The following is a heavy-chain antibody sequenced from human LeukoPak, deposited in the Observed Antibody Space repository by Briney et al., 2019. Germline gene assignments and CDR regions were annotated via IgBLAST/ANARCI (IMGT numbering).Heavy chain of an antibody. J-gene: IGHJ4*02. CDR1: GYTFTSYY. V-gene: IGHV1-46*01. Sequence: ASVKDSCKASGYTFTSYYMHWVRQAPGQGLEWMGIINPSGGSTSYAQKFQGRVTMTRDTSTSTVYMELSSLRSEDTAVYYCARDPTYYYDSSGYYYDSSRFDYWGQGTLVTVSS. CDR3: ARDPTYYYDSSGYYYDSSRFDY. CDR2: INPSGGST. D-gene: IGHD3-22*01.